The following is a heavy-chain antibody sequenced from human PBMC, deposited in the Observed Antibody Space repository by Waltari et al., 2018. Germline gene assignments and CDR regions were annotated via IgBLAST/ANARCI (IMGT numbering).Heavy chain of an antibody. V-gene: IGHV1-8*02. J-gene: IGHJ4*02. CDR2: RNPNSGNT. CDR1: GYTFTSYY. Sequence: QVQLVQSGAEVKKPGASVKVSCKASGYTFTSYYMHWVRQAPGQGLEWMGWRNPNSGNTGYAQKFQGRVTMTRNTSISTAYMELSSLRSEDTAVYYCAVITWTQENFDYWGQGTLVTVSS. D-gene: IGHD3-22*01. CDR3: AVITWTQENFDY.